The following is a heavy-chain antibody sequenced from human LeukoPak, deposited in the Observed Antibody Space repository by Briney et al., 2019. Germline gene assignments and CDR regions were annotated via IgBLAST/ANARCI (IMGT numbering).Heavy chain of an antibody. Sequence: GGSLRLSCAASGFTFGSYGMHWVRQAPGKGLEWVAAISYDGTNKYYADSVKGRFTISRDSSKNTLYLQMNSLRPEDTAVYYCARGVLYSSGWYSPLDYWGQGTLVTVSS. CDR1: GFTFGSYG. V-gene: IGHV3-30*03. CDR2: ISYDGTNK. CDR3: ARGVLYSSGWYSPLDY. D-gene: IGHD6-19*01. J-gene: IGHJ4*02.